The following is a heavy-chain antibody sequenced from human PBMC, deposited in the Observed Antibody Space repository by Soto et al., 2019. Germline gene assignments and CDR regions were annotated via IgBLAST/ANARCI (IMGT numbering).Heavy chain of an antibody. J-gene: IGHJ4*02. CDR2: MYPCDSYT. D-gene: IGHD1-26*01. CDR3: ATGLVRATSYFDF. Sequence: PXESLKSSFKGSRYSFTAYWIGWVRQIPGKGLEWMGIMYPCDSYTRYSPSFQGQVTISADKSISTAYLQWSSLKASDTAMYYCATGLVRATSYFDFWGQGTLVTVSS. CDR1: RYSFTAYW. V-gene: IGHV5-51*01.